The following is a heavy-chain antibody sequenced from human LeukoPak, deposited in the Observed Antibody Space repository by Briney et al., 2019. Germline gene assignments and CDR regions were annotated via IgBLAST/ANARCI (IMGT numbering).Heavy chain of an antibody. CDR2: IYYSGST. J-gene: IGHJ4*02. Sequence: SETLSLTCTVSGGSISSSSHYWGWIRQPPGKGLEWIGSIYYSGSTYYNPSLKSRVTISVDTSKNQFSLKLSSVAAADTAVYYCARQRGYCSGGSCYGMFDYWGQGTLVTVSS. CDR1: GGSISSSSHY. V-gene: IGHV4-39*01. CDR3: ARQRGYCSGGSCYGMFDY. D-gene: IGHD2-15*01.